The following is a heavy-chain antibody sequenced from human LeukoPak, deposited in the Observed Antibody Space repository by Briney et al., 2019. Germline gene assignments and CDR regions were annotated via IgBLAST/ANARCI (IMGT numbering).Heavy chain of an antibody. Sequence: SETLSLTCTVSGGSISSSSYYWGWIRQPPGKGLEWIGSIYYSGSTYYNPSLKSRVTISVDTFKNQFSLKLSSVTAADTAVYYCASRATRGYYYYYYMDVWGKGTTVTVSS. CDR1: GGSISSSSYY. CDR3: ASRATRGYYYYYYMDV. CDR2: IYYSGST. V-gene: IGHV4-39*01. D-gene: IGHD2-15*01. J-gene: IGHJ6*03.